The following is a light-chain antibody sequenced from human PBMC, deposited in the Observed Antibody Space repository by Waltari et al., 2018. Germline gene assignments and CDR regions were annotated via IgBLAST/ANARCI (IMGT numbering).Light chain of an antibody. Sequence: QSVLTQPPSVSGAPGQRVTISCTGGSSNIGADYDVHWYQQLPGTAPKLLIFYTTTRPSGVPNGFSGSKSGTSAFLAITGLQPEDEADYYCQSYDSSLSGWRVFGTGTKVTVL. CDR1: SSNIGADYD. V-gene: IGLV1-40*01. CDR3: QSYDSSLSGWRV. J-gene: IGLJ1*01. CDR2: YTT.